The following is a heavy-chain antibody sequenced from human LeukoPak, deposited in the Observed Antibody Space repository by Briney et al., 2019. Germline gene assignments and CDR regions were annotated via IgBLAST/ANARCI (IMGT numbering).Heavy chain of an antibody. Sequence: GGSLRLSCAASGFTFSSYSMNWVRQAPGKGLEWVSYISSSGSTIYYADSVKGRFTISRDNAKNSLYLQMNSLRAEDTAVYYCARGALEMATITSPYYFDYWGQGTLVTVSS. CDR1: GFTFSSYS. J-gene: IGHJ4*02. D-gene: IGHD5-24*01. V-gene: IGHV3-48*04. CDR2: ISSSGSTI. CDR3: ARGALEMATITSPYYFDY.